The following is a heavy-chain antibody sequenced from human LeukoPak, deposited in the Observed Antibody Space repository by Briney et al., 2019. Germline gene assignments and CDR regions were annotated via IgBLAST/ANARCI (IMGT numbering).Heavy chain of an antibody. CDR3: ATDYGDYEPIDY. CDR2: ISFDGTNK. Sequence: GGSLRLSCTASGVILSNYAMHWVRRPPGRGLEWVAVISFDGTNKYYGDSVEGRFSVSRDNSKNTLYLQMNSLSPDDTAMYYCATDYGDYEPIDYWGQGTLVTVSS. J-gene: IGHJ4*02. CDR1: GVILSNYA. D-gene: IGHD4-17*01. V-gene: IGHV3-30*04.